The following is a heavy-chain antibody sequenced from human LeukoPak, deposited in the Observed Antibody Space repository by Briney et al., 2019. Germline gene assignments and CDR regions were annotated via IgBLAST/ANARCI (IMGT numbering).Heavy chain of an antibody. CDR3: ATGGSVVWSQIDY. CDR1: GYTFTSYY. J-gene: IGHJ4*02. V-gene: IGHV1-24*01. Sequence: ASVKVSCKASGYTFTSYYMHWVRQAPGKGLEWMGGFDPEDGETIYAQKFQGRVTMTEDTSTDTAYMELSSLRSEDTAVYYCATGGSVVWSQIDYWGQGTLVTVPS. CDR2: FDPEDGET. D-gene: IGHD3-16*01.